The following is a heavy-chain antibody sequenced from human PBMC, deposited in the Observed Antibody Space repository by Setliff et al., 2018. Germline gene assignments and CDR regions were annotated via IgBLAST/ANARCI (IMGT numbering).Heavy chain of an antibody. CDR1: GYTFTSYD. CDR2: MNPNSGNT. CDR3: ARLYYDYVWGSYRLYYYYGMDV. Sequence: ASVKVSCKASGYTFTSYDINWVRQATGQGLEWMGWMNPNSGNTGYAQKFQGRVTMTRNTSISTAYMELSSLRSEGTAVYYCARLYYDYVWGSYRLYYYYGMDVWGQGTTVTVSS. V-gene: IGHV1-8*02. D-gene: IGHD3-16*02. J-gene: IGHJ6*02.